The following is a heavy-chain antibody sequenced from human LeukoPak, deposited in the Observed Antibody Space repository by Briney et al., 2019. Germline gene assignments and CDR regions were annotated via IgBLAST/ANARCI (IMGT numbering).Heavy chain of an antibody. D-gene: IGHD3-16*01. CDR2: MNPNSGNT. CDR1: GYTFTSYD. J-gene: IGHJ4*02. V-gene: IGHV1-8*01. CDR3: ASSSSGGGEFDY. Sequence: ASVKVSCKASGYTFTSYDINWVRQATGQGLEWMGWMNPNSGNTGYAQKFQGRVTMTRNTSISTAYMELSSLRSEDTAVSYCASSSSGGGEFDYWGQGTLVTVSS.